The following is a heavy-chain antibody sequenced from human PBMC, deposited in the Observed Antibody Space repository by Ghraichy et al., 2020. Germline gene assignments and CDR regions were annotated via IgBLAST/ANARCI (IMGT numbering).Heavy chain of an antibody. Sequence: LSLTCAASGFTFNNYAMRWVRQAPGKGLEWVSTIGGGGTDTYYADSVKGRFTISRDTSNNTLYLQMNSLRAEDTAVYYCVRVFGGSFPYWYFGLWGRGTLVTVSS. V-gene: IGHV3-23*01. D-gene: IGHD2-15*01. CDR2: IGGGGTDT. CDR1: GFTFNNYA. CDR3: VRVFGGSFPYWYFGL. J-gene: IGHJ2*01.